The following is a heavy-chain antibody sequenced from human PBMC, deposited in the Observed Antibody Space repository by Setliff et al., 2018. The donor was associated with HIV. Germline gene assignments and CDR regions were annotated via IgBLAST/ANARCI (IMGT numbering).Heavy chain of an antibody. J-gene: IGHJ4*02. CDR1: GGSTSSSTYY. CDR2: IYNSGRT. V-gene: IGHV4-39*07. CDR3: ARGTVITYFYDSSGSFDY. Sequence: SSETLSLTCTVSGGSTSSSTYYWGWVRQPPGKGLEWIGSIYNSGRTYYNLSLKSRVTISVDPSKNQFSLKLTSVTAADTAVYYCARGTVITYFYDSSGSFDYWGQGTLVTVSS. D-gene: IGHD3-22*01.